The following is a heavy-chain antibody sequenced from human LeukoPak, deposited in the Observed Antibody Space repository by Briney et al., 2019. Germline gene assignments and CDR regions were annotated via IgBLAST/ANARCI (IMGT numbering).Heavy chain of an antibody. V-gene: IGHV1-2*02. Sequence: ASVKVSCKASGDTFTDYYLHWVRQAPGQGLEWVGGINPKSGGTHYPQRFQGRVTVTRDTAISTGYMELSGLRSDDTAVYYCAMELVVPVALKAFDYWGQGTLVTVS. D-gene: IGHD2-2*01. CDR2: INPKSGGT. J-gene: IGHJ4*02. CDR3: AMELVVPVALKAFDY. CDR1: GDTFTDYY.